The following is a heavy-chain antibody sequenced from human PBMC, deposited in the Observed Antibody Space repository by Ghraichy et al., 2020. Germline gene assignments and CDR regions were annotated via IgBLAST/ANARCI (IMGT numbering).Heavy chain of an antibody. D-gene: IGHD5-18*01. CDR3: AREGLSGYSYGGHDAFDI. V-gene: IGHV4-59*01. Sequence: SETLSLTCTVSGGSISSYYWSWIRQPPGKGLEWIGYIYYSGSTNYNPSLKSRVTISVDTSKNQFSLKLSSVTAADTAVYYCAREGLSGYSYGGHDAFDIWGQGTMVTVSS. CDR1: GGSISSYY. J-gene: IGHJ3*02. CDR2: IYYSGST.